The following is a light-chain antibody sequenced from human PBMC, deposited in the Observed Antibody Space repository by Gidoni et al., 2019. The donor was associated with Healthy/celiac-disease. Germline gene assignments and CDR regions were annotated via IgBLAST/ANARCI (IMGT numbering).Light chain of an antibody. J-gene: IGKJ5*01. CDR1: QSISSY. V-gene: IGKV1-39*01. CDR3: QQSYSGGIT. CDR2: AAS. Sequence: DIQMTQSPSSLSASVGDRVTITCRASQSISSYLNWYQQKPGKAPKLLISAASSLQSGVPSRFSGSGSGTDFTLTISSLQPEDFATYYCQQSYSGGITFGQGTRLEIK.